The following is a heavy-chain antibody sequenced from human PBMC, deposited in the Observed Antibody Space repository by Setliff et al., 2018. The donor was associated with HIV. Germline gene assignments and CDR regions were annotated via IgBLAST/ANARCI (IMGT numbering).Heavy chain of an antibody. D-gene: IGHD5-12*01. J-gene: IGHJ6*04. CDR2: IWYDGSDN. Sequence: GGSLRLSCAASGFTFSNYGMHWVRQAPGKGLEWVAVIWYDGSDNYYIDSVKGRFTISRDNAKNSLYLHMNSLRIEDTAVFYCVRGSSGLAVWGKGTTVTVSS. CDR1: GFTFSNYG. CDR3: VRGSSGLAV. V-gene: IGHV3-33*01.